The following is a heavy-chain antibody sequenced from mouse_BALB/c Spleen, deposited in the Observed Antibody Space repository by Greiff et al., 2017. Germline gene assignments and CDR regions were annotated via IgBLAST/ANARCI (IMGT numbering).Heavy chain of an antibody. J-gene: IGHJ3*01. Sequence: EVQLQQSGPSLVKPSQTLSLTCSVTGDSITSGYWNWIRKFPGNKLEYMGYISYSGSTYYNPSLKSRISITRDTSTNQYYLQLNSVTTEDTATYYCARWGYGSSYGGFAYWGQGTLVTVSA. D-gene: IGHD1-1*01. CDR3: ARWGYGSSYGGFAY. V-gene: IGHV3-8*02. CDR1: GDSITSGY. CDR2: ISYSGST.